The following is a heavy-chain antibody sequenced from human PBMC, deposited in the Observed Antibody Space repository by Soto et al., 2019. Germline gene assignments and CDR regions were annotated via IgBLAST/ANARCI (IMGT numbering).Heavy chain of an antibody. D-gene: IGHD2-21*02. J-gene: IGHJ4*02. Sequence: EVQLLESGGGLVQPGGSLRLSCAASGVTFSSYAMSWVRQAPGKGLEWVSAISGSGGSTYYADSVKGRFTISRDNSKNTLYLQMNSLRAEDTAVYYCANLSPDGGNSHGYWGQGTLVTVSS. CDR3: ANLSPDGGNSHGY. CDR2: ISGSGGST. V-gene: IGHV3-23*01. CDR1: GVTFSSYA.